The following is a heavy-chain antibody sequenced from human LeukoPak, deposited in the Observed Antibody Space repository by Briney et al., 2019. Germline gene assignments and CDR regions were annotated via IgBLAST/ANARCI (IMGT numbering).Heavy chain of an antibody. Sequence: GGSLRLSCAASGFTVSSNYMSWVRQAPQKGLEWVSIIYGGGSTYYAASVKGRFTISRDNSKNTPYLQMNSLRAEDTAVYYCARDRGGSTSPYYYMDVWGKGTTVTVSS. CDR2: IYGGGST. D-gene: IGHD2-2*01. V-gene: IGHV3-53*01. CDR1: GFTVSSNY. J-gene: IGHJ6*03. CDR3: ARDRGGSTSPYYYMDV.